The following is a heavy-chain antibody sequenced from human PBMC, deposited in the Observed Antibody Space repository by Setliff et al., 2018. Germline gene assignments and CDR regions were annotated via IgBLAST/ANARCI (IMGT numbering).Heavy chain of an antibody. CDR1: GYTFNTYE. J-gene: IGHJ4*02. V-gene: IGHV1-8*01. Sequence: GASVKVSCKASGYTFNTYEINWVRQAPGQGLEVMGCVTPNGGSAVYSQKFQGRVTMTASTPLSTAYMELTGLTSEDTAVYFCARGSRDGYIPFEHWGQGTRVTVSS. CDR3: ARGSRDGYIPFEH. D-gene: IGHD5-12*01. CDR2: VTPNGGSA.